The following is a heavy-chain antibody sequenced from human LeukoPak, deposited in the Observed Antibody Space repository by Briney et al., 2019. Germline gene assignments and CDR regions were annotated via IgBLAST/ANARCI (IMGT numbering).Heavy chain of an antibody. V-gene: IGHV3-74*01. CDR1: GFTFSSYW. Sequence: HPGGSLRLSCAASGFTFSSYWMHWVRQAPGKGLVWVSRINSDGSSTSYADSVKGRFTISRDNAKNTLYLQMNSLRAEDTAVYYCARVVYYYWRGYYPVHDYYYYMDVWGKGATVTVSS. J-gene: IGHJ6*03. CDR2: INSDGSST. D-gene: IGHD3-3*01. CDR3: ARVVYYYWRGYYPVHDYYYYMDV.